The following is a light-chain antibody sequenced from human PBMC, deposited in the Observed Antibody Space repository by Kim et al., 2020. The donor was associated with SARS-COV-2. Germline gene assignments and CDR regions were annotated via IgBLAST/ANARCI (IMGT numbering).Light chain of an antibody. V-gene: IGKV3-15*01. J-gene: IGKJ1*01. CDR2: GAS. CDR3: QQYNSWPPTWT. CDR1: QSVSSN. Sequence: EIVMTQSPDTLSVSPGERATLACRASQSVSSNLAWYQQKPGQAPRLLIYGASTRATGIPARFSGSGSGTEFTLTISSLQSEDFAVYYCQQYNSWPPTWTFGQGTKVDIK.